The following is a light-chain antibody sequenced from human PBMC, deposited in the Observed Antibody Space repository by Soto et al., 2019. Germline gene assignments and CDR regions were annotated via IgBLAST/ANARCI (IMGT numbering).Light chain of an antibody. CDR3: QQYGRT. CDR1: QNVNSVY. J-gene: IGKJ1*01. Sequence: EIVLTQSPGPLSSSPGERVPLSCRASQNVNSVYLTWYQQKVGQAPRLLIYGATNRATGVPDRFSGSGSGTDFTLTISRLEPEDFAVYYCQQYGRTFGQGTRWIT. V-gene: IGKV3-20*01. CDR2: GAT.